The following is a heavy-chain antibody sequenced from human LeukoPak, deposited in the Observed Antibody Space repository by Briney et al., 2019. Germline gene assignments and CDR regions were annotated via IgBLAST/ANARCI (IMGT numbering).Heavy chain of an antibody. D-gene: IGHD6-19*01. Sequence: PSGTLSLTCTVSGGSISSYYWSWIRQPPGKGLEWIGYIYYSGSTYYNPSLKSRVTISVDTSKNQFSLKLSSVTAADTAVYYCAREGGQWLDWGQGTLVTVSS. J-gene: IGHJ4*02. CDR3: AREGGQWLD. CDR2: IYYSGST. CDR1: GGSISSYY. V-gene: IGHV4-30-4*01.